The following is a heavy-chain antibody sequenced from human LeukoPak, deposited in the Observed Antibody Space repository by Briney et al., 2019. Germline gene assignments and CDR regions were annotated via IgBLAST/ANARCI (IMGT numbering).Heavy chain of an antibody. J-gene: IGHJ4*02. Sequence: GGSLRLSCAASGFNFASNWMHWVRQTPGKGLVWVSRINSGGSGTGYADSVEGRFTISRDNAKNTLYLQMNSLRAEDTAVYYCAGSLGPPTEYWGQGTLVTVSS. CDR1: GFNFASNW. CDR2: INSGGSGT. CDR3: AGSLGPPTEY. D-gene: IGHD7-27*01. V-gene: IGHV3-74*01.